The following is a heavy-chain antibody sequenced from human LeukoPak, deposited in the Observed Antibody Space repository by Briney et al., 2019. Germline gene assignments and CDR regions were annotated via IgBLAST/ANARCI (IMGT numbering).Heavy chain of an antibody. V-gene: IGHV3-23*01. CDR2: ISGSGSST. CDR3: AKGGDVIVAVATLDH. CDR1: GFTFSSYA. J-gene: IGHJ4*02. Sequence: GGSLRLSCAASGFTFSSYAMSWVRLAPGKGLEWVSGISGSGSSTYYADSVKGRFTISRDNSKNTLYLQMNSLRAEDTAIYYCAKGGDVIVAVATLDHWGQGTRVTVSS. D-gene: IGHD2-2*01.